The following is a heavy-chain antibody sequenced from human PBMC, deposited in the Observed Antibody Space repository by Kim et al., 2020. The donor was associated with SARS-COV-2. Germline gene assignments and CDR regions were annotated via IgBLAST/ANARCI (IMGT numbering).Heavy chain of an antibody. CDR3: AREFRGYSYGGIYYYYYGMDV. D-gene: IGHD5-18*01. CDR2: IYYSGST. CDR1: GGSISSYY. J-gene: IGHJ6*02. Sequence: SETLSLTCTVSGGSISSYYWSWIRQPPGKGLEWIGYIYYSGSTNYNPSLKSRVTISVDTSKNQFSLKLSSVTAADTAVYYCAREFRGYSYGGIYYYYYGMDVWGQGTTVTVSS. V-gene: IGHV4-59*13.